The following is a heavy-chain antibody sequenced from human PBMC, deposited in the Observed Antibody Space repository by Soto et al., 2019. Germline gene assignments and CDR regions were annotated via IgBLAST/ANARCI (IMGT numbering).Heavy chain of an antibody. CDR2: IRNKANSYTT. J-gene: IGHJ4*02. CDR3: VKGHRALGN. V-gene: IGHV3-72*01. Sequence: GGSLRLSCAASGFTFSDSYMDWVRQAPGKGLEWVGRIRNKANSYTTEYAASVKGRFTISRDDSKNSLSLQMNSLKSEDMAVYYCVKGHRALGNWGQGTLVTVSS. CDR1: GFTFSDSY.